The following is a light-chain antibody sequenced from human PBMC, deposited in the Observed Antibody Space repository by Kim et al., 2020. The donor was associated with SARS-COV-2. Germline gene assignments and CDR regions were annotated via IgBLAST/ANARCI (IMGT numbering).Light chain of an antibody. Sequence: QRVTISCTGGSANVGAGYDVHWYQQLPGTAPKPPIYGNYNRPSGVPDRFSGSKSGTSASLAITGLQAEDEADYYCQSYDSSLSGSVFGGGTQLTGL. CDR2: GNY. CDR1: SANVGAGYD. J-gene: IGLJ2*01. V-gene: IGLV1-40*01. CDR3: QSYDSSLSGSV.